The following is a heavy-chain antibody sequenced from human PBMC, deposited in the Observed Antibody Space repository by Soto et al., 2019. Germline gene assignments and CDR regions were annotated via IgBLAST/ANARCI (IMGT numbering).Heavy chain of an antibody. CDR2: ISWNSGTI. CDR1: GFTFDDYA. Sequence: EVHLVESGGDLVQPGRSLRLSCAASGFTFDDYAMHWIRQAPGKGLEWVSGISWNSGTIGYAGSLKGRFTISRDNAKNSLYLQMNSLRAEDTALYYCAKNVGDSGWYRYFDLWGRGTLVTVSS. V-gene: IGHV3-9*01. CDR3: AKNVGDSGWYRYFDL. J-gene: IGHJ2*01. D-gene: IGHD6-19*01.